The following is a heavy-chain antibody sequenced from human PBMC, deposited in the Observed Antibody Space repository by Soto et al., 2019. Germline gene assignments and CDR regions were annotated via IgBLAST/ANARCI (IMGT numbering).Heavy chain of an antibody. CDR3: ARVARILNWSYYWFDP. CDR2: INHSGST. J-gene: IGHJ5*02. D-gene: IGHD1-7*01. CDR1: GVSFSGYY. Sequence: SSEALSLTCAVYGVSFSGYYWSWIRQPPGKGLEWIGEINHSGSTNYNPSLKSRVTISVDTSKNQFSLKLSSVTAADTAVYYCARVARILNWSYYWFDPWGQGTLVTVSS. V-gene: IGHV4-34*01.